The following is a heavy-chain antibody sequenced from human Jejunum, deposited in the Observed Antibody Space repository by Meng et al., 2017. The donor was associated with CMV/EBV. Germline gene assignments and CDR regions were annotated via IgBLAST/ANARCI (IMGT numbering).Heavy chain of an antibody. CDR2: IYPGDSDT. V-gene: IGHV5-51*01. CDR1: FASYW. J-gene: IGHJ6*02. CDR3: ATSYSRSTLYYYYGIDV. D-gene: IGHD6-6*01. Sequence: FASYWIGWVRQMPGKGLEWMGVIYPGDSDTRYSPSFQGQVTISADKSISTAYLQWSSLKALDTAVYYCATSYSRSTLYYYYGIDVWGQGTTVTVSS.